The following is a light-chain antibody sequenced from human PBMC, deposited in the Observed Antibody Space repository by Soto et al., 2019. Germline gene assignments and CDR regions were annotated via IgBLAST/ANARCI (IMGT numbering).Light chain of an antibody. CDR3: CSYTTSNTRQIV. CDR1: SSDVGGYNY. J-gene: IGLJ1*01. V-gene: IGLV2-14*01. CDR2: DVS. Sequence: QAARTQPASVSWSPGQAITISYTGTSSDVGGYNYVSWYQQHPGKAPKFMIYDVSNRPSGVSNRFSGSKSGNTASLTISGLQAEDEADYYCCSYTTSNTRQIVFGTGTKVTVL.